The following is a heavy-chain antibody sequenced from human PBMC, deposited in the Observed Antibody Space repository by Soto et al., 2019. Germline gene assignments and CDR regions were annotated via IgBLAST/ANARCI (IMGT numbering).Heavy chain of an antibody. V-gene: IGHV1-3*01. CDR2: INAGNGNT. CDR3: ARHARHCASTSCYAGLDY. Sequence: ASVKVSCKASGYTFTSYAMHWVRQAPGQRFEWMGWINAGNGNTKYSQKFQGRVTITRDTSASTAYMELSSLRSEDTAVYYCARHARHCASTSCYAGLDYWGRGTLVTVS. D-gene: IGHD2-2*01. CDR1: GYTFTSYA. J-gene: IGHJ4*02.